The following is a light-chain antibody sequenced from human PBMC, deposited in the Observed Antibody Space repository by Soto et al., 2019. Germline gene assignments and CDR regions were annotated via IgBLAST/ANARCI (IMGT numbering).Light chain of an antibody. Sequence: QSVLTQPASVSGSPGQSISISCTGTISDFGGYNYVSWYQQHPGKTPKLLIYEVTNRPSGVSSRFSASKSGNTASLTISGLQAEDEADYYCTSYTDTSVYVFGNGTKVT. CDR3: TSYTDTSVYV. V-gene: IGLV2-14*01. CDR2: EVT. CDR1: ISDFGGYNY. J-gene: IGLJ1*01.